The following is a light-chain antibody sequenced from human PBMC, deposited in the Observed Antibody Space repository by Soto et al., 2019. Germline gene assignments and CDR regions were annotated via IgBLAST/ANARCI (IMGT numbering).Light chain of an antibody. J-gene: IGKJ4*02. CDR1: QSVGNS. CDR3: QQYNTYGLT. CDR2: DAS. V-gene: IGKV1-5*01. Sequence: DIQMTQSPSTLSASVGDRVSITCRASQSVGNSLAWYQKRPGKAPKLLIFDASTLESGVPSKFSGSGSDTEFTFTISSLQPDDSATYYCQQYNTYGLTFGGGTKVEIK.